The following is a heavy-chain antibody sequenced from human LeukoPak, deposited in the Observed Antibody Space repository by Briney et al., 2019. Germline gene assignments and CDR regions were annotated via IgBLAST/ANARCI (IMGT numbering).Heavy chain of an antibody. V-gene: IGHV1-8*02. D-gene: IGHD4-17*01. J-gene: IGHJ6*02. CDR1: GYTFTGYY. CDR2: MNLNSGNT. CDR3: ARAHDYGDFDYYYYGMDV. Sequence: ASVKVSCKASGYTFTGYYMHWVRQAPGQGLEWMGWMNLNSGNTGYAQKFQGRVTMTRNTSISTAYMELSSLRSEDTAVYYCARAHDYGDFDYYYYGMDVWGQGTTVTVSS.